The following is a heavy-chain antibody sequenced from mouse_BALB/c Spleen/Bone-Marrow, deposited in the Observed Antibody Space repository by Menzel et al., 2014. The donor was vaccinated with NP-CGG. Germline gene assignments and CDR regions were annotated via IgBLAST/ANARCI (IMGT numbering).Heavy chain of an antibody. J-gene: IGHJ4*01. CDR3: ARDWDYYAMDY. Sequence: QVQLQQSGAELARPRASVKLSCKASGYTFTDYYINWVKQRTGQGLEWIGEIYPGSGNTYYNEKFKGKATLTADKSSSTAYMQLSSLTSEDSAVYFCARDWDYYAMDYWGQGTSVTVSS. D-gene: IGHD4-1*01. CDR1: GYTFTDYY. CDR2: IYPGSGNT. V-gene: IGHV1-77*01.